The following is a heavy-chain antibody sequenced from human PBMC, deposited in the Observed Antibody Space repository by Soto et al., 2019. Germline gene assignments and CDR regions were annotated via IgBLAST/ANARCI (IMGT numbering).Heavy chain of an antibody. Sequence: SETLSLTCTVSGGSISSSSYYWGWIRQPPGKGLEWIGSIYYSGSTYYNPSLKSRVTISVDTSKNQFSLKLSSVTAADTAVYYCAETRSGWEGNNWFDPWGQGTLVTVSS. D-gene: IGHD6-19*01. CDR1: GGSISSSSYY. J-gene: IGHJ5*02. V-gene: IGHV4-39*01. CDR3: AETRSGWEGNNWFDP. CDR2: IYYSGST.